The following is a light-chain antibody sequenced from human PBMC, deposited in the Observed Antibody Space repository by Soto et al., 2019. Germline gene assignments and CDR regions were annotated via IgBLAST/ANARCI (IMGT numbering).Light chain of an antibody. V-gene: IGLV2-23*01. Sequence: QSVLTQPASVSGSPGQSITISCTGTSSTVGGFNVVSWYQQHPGKAPKVIIYESIKRPSGVSNRFSGSNCGSTSSLTISGLQAEDAADYYCCSYVGATTYVFGTGTKLTVL. CDR1: SSTVGGFNV. CDR2: ESI. CDR3: CSYVGATTYV. J-gene: IGLJ1*01.